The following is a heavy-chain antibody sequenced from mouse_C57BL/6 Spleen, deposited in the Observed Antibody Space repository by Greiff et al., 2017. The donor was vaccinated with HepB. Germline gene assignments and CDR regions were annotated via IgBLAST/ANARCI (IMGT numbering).Heavy chain of an antibody. CDR3: ERGDEGYEGAVEY. Sequence: QVQLQQPGAELVKPGASVKLSCKASGYTFTSYWMHWVKQRPGQGLEWIGMIHPNSGSTNYNEKFKSKATLTVDKSSSTAYMQLSSLTSEDSAVYDRERGDEGYEGAVEYGGKGTKVTGSA. J-gene: IGHJ3*01. CDR1: GYTFTSYW. CDR2: IHPNSGST. D-gene: IGHD2-12*01. V-gene: IGHV1-64*01.